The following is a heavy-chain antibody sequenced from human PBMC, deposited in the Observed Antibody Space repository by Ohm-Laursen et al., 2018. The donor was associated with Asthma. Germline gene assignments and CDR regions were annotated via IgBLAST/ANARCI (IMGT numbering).Heavy chain of an antibody. V-gene: IGHV3-21*01. CDR3: AREWGGMDV. J-gene: IGHJ6*02. D-gene: IGHD3-16*01. Sequence: SLRLSCTASGFTVSSNYMSWVRQVPGKGLEWVASISTASTFIYYADSVRGRFTTSRDNAKNSVYLQMNNLRAEDAAIYYCAREWGGMDVWGQGTTVTVSS. CDR1: GFTVSSNY. CDR2: ISTASTFI.